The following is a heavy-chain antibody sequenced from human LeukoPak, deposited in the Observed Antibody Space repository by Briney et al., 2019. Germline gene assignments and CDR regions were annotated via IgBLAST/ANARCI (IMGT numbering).Heavy chain of an antibody. Sequence: SKTLSLTCAVYGGSFSGYYWSWIRQPPGKGLEWIGEINHSGSTNYNPSLKSRVTISVDTSKNQFSLKLSSVTAADTAVYYCARGSWSPLDYWGQGTLVTVSS. CDR3: ARGSWSPLDY. D-gene: IGHD6-13*01. J-gene: IGHJ4*02. CDR2: INHSGST. V-gene: IGHV4-34*01. CDR1: GGSFSGYY.